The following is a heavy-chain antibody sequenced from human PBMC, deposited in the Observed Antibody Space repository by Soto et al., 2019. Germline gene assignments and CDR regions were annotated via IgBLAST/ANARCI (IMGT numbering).Heavy chain of an antibody. CDR3: ASLIYDSSNFYDNDY. Sequence: EVQLVESGGGLVQPGGSLRLSCAASGFTFSGSSMHWVRQASGKGLEWVARSRSKANNYATTYAASVKGRFTISRDESKNTTSLQMNSLKTEDTAIYYCASLIYDSSNFYDNDYWGQGTLVTVSS. D-gene: IGHD3-22*01. V-gene: IGHV3-73*02. CDR1: GFTFSGSS. J-gene: IGHJ4*02. CDR2: SRSKANNYAT.